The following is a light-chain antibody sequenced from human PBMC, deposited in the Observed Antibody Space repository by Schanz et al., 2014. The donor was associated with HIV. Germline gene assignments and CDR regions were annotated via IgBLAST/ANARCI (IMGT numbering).Light chain of an antibody. V-gene: IGLV1-44*01. CDR2: NTH. J-gene: IGLJ1*01. CDR3: NSYSHSNTYV. CDR1: TSNVGSRS. Sequence: QSVLTQPPSASGPPGQRVTISCSGSTSNVGSRSVDWYQQFPGAAPKLLIYNTHLRPSGVPDRFSGAKSGTSASLAITGLQADDEADYYCNSYSHSNTYVFGSGTKLTVL.